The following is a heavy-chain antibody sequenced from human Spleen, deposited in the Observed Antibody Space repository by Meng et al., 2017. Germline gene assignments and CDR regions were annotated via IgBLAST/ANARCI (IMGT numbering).Heavy chain of an antibody. J-gene: IGHJ4*02. D-gene: IGHD2-15*01. Sequence: GGSLRLSCAASGFTFSSYEMNWVRQAPGKGLEWVSYISGGGSTIYYADSVKGRFTISRDNAKNSLYLQMNSLRAEDTAVYYCARGRYCSGGSCYLDYWGQGTLVTVSS. CDR3: ARGRYCSGGSCYLDY. V-gene: IGHV3-48*03. CDR2: ISGGGSTI. CDR1: GFTFSSYE.